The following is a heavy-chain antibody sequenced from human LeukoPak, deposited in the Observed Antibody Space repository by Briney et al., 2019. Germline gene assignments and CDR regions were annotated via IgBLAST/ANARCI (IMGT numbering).Heavy chain of an antibody. CDR3: ARRDSSGIIDY. Sequence: GESLKISCKGSGNSFNNYWIGWVRQMSGKGLEWMGFIYPGDSETRYNPSFQGQVTISVDKSISTAYLQWSRLTASDTAMYYCARRDSSGIIDYWGQGTLVTVSS. CDR2: IYPGDSET. D-gene: IGHD3-22*01. J-gene: IGHJ4*02. CDR1: GNSFNNYW. V-gene: IGHV5-51*01.